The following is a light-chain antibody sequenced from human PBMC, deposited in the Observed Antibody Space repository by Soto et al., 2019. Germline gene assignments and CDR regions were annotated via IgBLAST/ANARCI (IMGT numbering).Light chain of an antibody. Sequence: IVMTQSPATLSVSPGERATLSCRASQTVSSDLAWYQQKPGQAPRLLMYGASTRAAGVPARFSGSGSGTEFTLTISRLESEDFGVYFCQQYNNWAQYTFGQGTKVDIK. CDR2: GAS. CDR1: QTVSSD. CDR3: QQYNNWAQYT. V-gene: IGKV3-15*01. J-gene: IGKJ2*01.